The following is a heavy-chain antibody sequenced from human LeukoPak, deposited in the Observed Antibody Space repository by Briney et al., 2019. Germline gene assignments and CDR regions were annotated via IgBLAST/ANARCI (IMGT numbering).Heavy chain of an antibody. CDR1: GGSFSGYY. V-gene: IGHV4-34*01. CDR3: ARSNYVWGSYRPRQSDAFDI. J-gene: IGHJ3*02. D-gene: IGHD3-16*02. Sequence: PSGTLSLTCAVYGGSFSGYYWSWIRQPPGKGLEWIGEINHSGSTNYNPSLKSRVTMSVDTSKNQFSLKLSSVTAADTAVYYCARSNYVWGSYRPRQSDAFDIWGQGTMVTVFS. CDR2: INHSGST.